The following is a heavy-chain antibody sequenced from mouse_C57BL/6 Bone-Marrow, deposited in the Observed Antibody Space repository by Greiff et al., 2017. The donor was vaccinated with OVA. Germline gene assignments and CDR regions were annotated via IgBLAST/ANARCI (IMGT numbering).Heavy chain of an antibody. CDR2: IDPSDSYT. CDR3: ARRDYGSSYDWYFDV. V-gene: IGHV1-69*01. J-gene: IGHJ1*03. Sequence: VQLQQSGAELVMPGASVKLSCKASGYTFTSYWMHWVKQRPGQGLEWIGEIDPSDSYTNYNQKFKGKSTLTVDKSSSTAYMQLSSLTSEDSAVYYCARRDYGSSYDWYFDVWGTGTTVTVSS. D-gene: IGHD1-1*01. CDR1: GYTFTSYW.